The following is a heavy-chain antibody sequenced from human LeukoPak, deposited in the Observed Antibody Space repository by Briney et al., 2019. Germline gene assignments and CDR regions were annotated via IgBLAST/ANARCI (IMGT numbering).Heavy chain of an antibody. CDR1: GFKFDDYG. J-gene: IGHJ4*02. CDR3: AREFRGVTRYFDY. CDR2: ISGSGGST. Sequence: PGGSLRLSCTASGFKFDDYGMSWVRQAPGKGLEWVSAISGSGGSTYYADSVKGRFTISRDNSKNTLYLQMNSLRAEDTAVYYCAREFRGVTRYFDYWGQGTLVTVSS. D-gene: IGHD3-10*01. V-gene: IGHV3-23*01.